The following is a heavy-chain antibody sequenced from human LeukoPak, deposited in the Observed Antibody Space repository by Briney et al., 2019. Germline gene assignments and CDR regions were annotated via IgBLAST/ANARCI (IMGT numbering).Heavy chain of an antibody. CDR1: GGSISSGGYS. J-gene: IGHJ4*02. Sequence: SETLSLTCAVSGGSISSGGYSWSWIRQPPGKGLEWIGYIYHSGSTYYNPSLKSRVTISVDRSKNQFSLKLSSVTAADTAVYYCARDGVAGTLIWGQGTLVTVSS. CDR2: IYHSGST. D-gene: IGHD6-19*01. CDR3: ARDGVAGTLI. V-gene: IGHV4-30-2*01.